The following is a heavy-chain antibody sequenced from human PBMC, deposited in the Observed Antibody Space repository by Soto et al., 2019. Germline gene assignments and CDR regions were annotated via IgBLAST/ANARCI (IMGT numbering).Heavy chain of an antibody. D-gene: IGHD5-12*01. V-gene: IGHV4-34*02. CDR2: INHRGST. Sequence: QVPLQQWGAGLLKPSETLSLTCAVYGESFIGSYWTWIRQPPGKGLEWIGDINHRGSTNYNPSLKSRVTISIDTSKNQFSLKLTSVTAADTSVYYCARTDIVTTNWCDPWGQGTLVTVSS. CDR1: GESFIGSY. J-gene: IGHJ5*02. CDR3: ARTDIVTTNWCDP.